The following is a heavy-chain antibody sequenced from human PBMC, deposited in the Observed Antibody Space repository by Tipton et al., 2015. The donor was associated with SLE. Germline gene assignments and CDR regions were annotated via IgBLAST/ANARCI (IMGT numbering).Heavy chain of an antibody. CDR1: GGSISSSSYY. D-gene: IGHD5-12*01. V-gene: IGHV4-39*07. CDR2: INHSGST. CDR3: ARVGWLAEDY. J-gene: IGHJ4*02. Sequence: TLSLTCTVSGGSISSSSYYWGWIRQPPGKGLEWIGEINHSGSTNYNPSLKSRVTISVDTSKNQFSLKLSSVTAADTAVYYCARVGWLAEDYWGQGTLVTVSS.